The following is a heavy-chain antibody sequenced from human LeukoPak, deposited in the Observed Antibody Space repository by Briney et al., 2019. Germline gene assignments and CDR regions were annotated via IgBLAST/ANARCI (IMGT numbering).Heavy chain of an antibody. CDR1: GLTFGSYG. J-gene: IGHJ4*02. CDR2: IYYDGSNT. Sequence: GGSLRLSCAASGLTFGSYGMHWVRQAPGKGLEWVTYIYYDGSNTYYADSVKGRFTISRDNSKNTLSLQMSSLRTEDTAVYYCAKGRGILPAKYFDYWGQGTLVTVSS. V-gene: IGHV3-30*02. D-gene: IGHD3-10*01. CDR3: AKGRGILPAKYFDY.